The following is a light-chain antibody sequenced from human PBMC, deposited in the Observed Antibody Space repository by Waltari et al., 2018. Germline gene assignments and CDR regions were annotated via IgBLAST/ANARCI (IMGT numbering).Light chain of an antibody. CDR2: GAS. CDR3: QQYNNWPPWT. Sequence: EIVMTQSPATLSVSPGERATLSCRASQSVRSNLAWSQQKPGQAPRLLIYGASTRATGIPARFSGSGSGTEFTLTISSLQSEDFAVYYCQQYNNWPPWTFGQGTKVEIK. V-gene: IGKV3-15*01. J-gene: IGKJ1*01. CDR1: QSVRSN.